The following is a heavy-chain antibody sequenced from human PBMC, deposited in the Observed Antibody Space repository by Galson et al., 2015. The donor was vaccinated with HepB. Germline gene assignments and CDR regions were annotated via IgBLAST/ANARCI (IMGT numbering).Heavy chain of an antibody. V-gene: IGHV4-39*07. J-gene: IGHJ5*02. CDR3: ARDGSWTTNWFDP. CDR2: IYYSGST. Sequence: SETLSLTCTVSGGSISRSSYNWAWIRQPPGKGLEWIGSIYYSGSTYYNPSLKSRVTISVDTSKNQFSLKLTSVTAADTSVYYCARDGSWTTNWFDPWGQGTLVSVSS. D-gene: IGHD6-13*01. CDR1: GGSISRSSYN.